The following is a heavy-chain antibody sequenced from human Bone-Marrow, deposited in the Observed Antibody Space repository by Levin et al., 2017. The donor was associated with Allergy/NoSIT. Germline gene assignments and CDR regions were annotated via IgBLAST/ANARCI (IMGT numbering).Heavy chain of an antibody. D-gene: IGHD2/OR15-2a*01. J-gene: IGHJ3*01. CDR2: IYHTGST. CDR1: GGSISNSNYY. Sequence: KASETLSLTCTVSGGSISNSNYYWGWMRQPPGKGLEWIGSIYHTGSTNYNPSLRSRVTISIDTSKNQFSLKLTSVTATDTTVYYCARIWGNTAFDLWGQGTMVSVSS. V-gene: IGHV4-39*01. CDR3: ARIWGNTAFDL.